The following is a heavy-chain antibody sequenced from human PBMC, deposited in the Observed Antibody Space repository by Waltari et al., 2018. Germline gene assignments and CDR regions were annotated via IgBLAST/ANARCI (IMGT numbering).Heavy chain of an antibody. CDR2: IYSGVST. D-gene: IGHD3-22*01. J-gene: IGHJ4*02. CDR1: GFTVSSNY. V-gene: IGHV3-53*02. Sequence: EVQLVETGGGLIQPGGSLRLSCAASGFTVSSNYMSWVRKAPGKGLEWVSVIYSGVSTYYADSVKGRFTISRDNSKNTLYLQMNSLRAEDTAVYYCARVRPPNYYDSSGPFDYWGQGTLVTVSS. CDR3: ARVRPPNYYDSSGPFDY.